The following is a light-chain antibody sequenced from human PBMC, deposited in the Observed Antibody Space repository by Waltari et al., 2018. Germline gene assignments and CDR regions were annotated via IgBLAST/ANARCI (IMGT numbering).Light chain of an antibody. CDR1: QRVSSY. CDR3: QKRNNWPLT. V-gene: IGKV3-11*01. CDR2: DAS. J-gene: IGKJ4*01. Sequence: EIVLTQSPATLSLSPGESATLSRRASQRVSSYLAWYRQKPGQAPRLLIYDASNRATGIPARFSGSGSGTDFTLTISSLEPEDFAVYYCQKRNNWPLTFGGGTKVEI.